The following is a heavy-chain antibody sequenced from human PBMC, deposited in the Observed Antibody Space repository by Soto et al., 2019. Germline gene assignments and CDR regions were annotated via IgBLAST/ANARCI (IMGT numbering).Heavy chain of an antibody. V-gene: IGHV3-53*02. CDR2: IDSGGGT. D-gene: IGHD6-19*01. Sequence: EVQLVETGGGLIQPGVSLSLSCAASGFTVSNNYMSWVRQAPGTGLEWVSVIDSGGGTYYADSVKGRFTISRDNSKNTLYLQMSSLRAEDTAVYYCARRGAVTGRYILVSWGQGTLVTVSS. J-gene: IGHJ1*01. CDR1: GFTVSNNY. CDR3: ARRGAVTGRYILVS.